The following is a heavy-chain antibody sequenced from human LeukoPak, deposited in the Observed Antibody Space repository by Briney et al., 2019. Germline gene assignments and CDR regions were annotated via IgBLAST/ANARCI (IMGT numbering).Heavy chain of an antibody. CDR2: ISSSSSYI. D-gene: IGHD3-10*01. CDR3: ARDLGGFDY. Sequence: GGSLRLSCVASGFAFETYTMNWVRQAPGKGLEWVSSISSSSSYIYYADSVKGRFTISRDNAKNSLYLQMNSLRAEDTAVYYCARDLGGFDYWGQGTLVTVSS. CDR1: GFAFETYT. V-gene: IGHV3-21*01. J-gene: IGHJ4*02.